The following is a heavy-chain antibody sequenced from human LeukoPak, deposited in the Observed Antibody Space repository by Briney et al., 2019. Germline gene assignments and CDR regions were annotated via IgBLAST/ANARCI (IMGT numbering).Heavy chain of an antibody. D-gene: IGHD3-22*01. CDR2: IWSDGVNK. J-gene: IGHJ4*02. Sequence: PGGSLRLSCAASGFSYNTHGMHWIRQAPGKGLEWVAFIWSDGVNKYHAHAVEGRFTISRDNSKNTVFLQMNSLRAEDTAVYYCARAAPLYDSSGEPLDYWGQGTLVTVSS. V-gene: IGHV3-30*02. CDR3: ARAAPLYDSSGEPLDY. CDR1: GFSYNTHG.